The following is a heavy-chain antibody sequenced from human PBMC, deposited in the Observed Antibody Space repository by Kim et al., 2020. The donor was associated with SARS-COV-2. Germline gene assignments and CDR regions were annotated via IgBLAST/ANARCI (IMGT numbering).Heavy chain of an antibody. CDR3: AKGGSGSYPWTRL. D-gene: IGHD1-26*01. Sequence: GGSLRLSCVAPGFTFSNFAMSWVRQAPGKGLEWVSSMSGSGGPTYYADSVKGRFTISRDNSKNTVYLQMNSLRVEDTAVYFCAKGGSGSYPWTRLWGQGTLVTVSS. CDR2: MSGSGGPT. CDR1: GFTFSNFA. J-gene: IGHJ4*02. V-gene: IGHV3-23*01.